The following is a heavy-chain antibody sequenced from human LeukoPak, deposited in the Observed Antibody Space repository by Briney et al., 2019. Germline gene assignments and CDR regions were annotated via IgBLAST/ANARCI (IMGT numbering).Heavy chain of an antibody. V-gene: IGHV3-21*01. CDR2: ISSSSGYI. Sequence: GGSLRLSCAASGFTFSSYDMTWVRQAPGKGLEWVSYISSSSGYIYYADSVKGRFTISRDNAKNSLYLQMNSLRAEDTAVYYCVRGVELTGYSDYWGRGTLVTVSS. CDR1: GFTFSSYD. CDR3: VRGVELTGYSDY. J-gene: IGHJ4*02. D-gene: IGHD3-9*01.